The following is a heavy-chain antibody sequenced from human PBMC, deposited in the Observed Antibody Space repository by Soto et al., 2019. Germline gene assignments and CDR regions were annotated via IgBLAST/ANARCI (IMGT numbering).Heavy chain of an antibody. CDR3: ARESSAPNYYYYGMDV. Sequence: QVQLVQSGAEVKKPGSSVTVSCTASGGTFSSYAVSWVRQAPGQGLEWMGVVIPKASQPKYAPNFQGRDTITADYSTAYMEVSSLRYDDTAVYYCARESSAPNYYYYGMDVWGQGTAVIVSS. V-gene: IGHV1-69*01. CDR1: GGTFSSYA. D-gene: IGHD6-19*01. J-gene: IGHJ6*01. CDR2: VIPKASQP.